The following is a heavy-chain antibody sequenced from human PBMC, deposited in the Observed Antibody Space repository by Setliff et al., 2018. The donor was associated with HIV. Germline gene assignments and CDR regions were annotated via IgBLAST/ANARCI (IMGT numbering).Heavy chain of an antibody. J-gene: IGHJ4*02. D-gene: IGHD1-1*01. CDR1: GGSISGHY. CDR2: VYSNGNT. CDR3: ARGPTRFYFDY. V-gene: IGHV4-59*11. Sequence: SETLSLTCTVSGGSISGHYWSWIRQTPGKGLEWIGYVYSNGNTDYNPSLKSRVTISVDTSKNQFSLKLTSVTAADTAVYYCARGPTRFYFDYWGQGTLVTVSS.